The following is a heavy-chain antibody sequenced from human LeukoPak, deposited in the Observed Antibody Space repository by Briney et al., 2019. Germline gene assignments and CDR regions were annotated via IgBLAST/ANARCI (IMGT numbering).Heavy chain of an antibody. CDR3: AKDRYYGSGSHYTVGNWFDP. CDR2: ISGSGGST. D-gene: IGHD3-10*01. CDR1: GFTFSSYA. J-gene: IGHJ5*02. Sequence: GGSLRLSCAASGFTFSSYAMSWVRQAPGEGLEWVSAISGSGGSTYYADSVKGRFTISRDNSKNTLYLQMNSLRAEDTAVYYCAKDRYYGSGSHYTVGNWFDPWGQGTLVTVSS. V-gene: IGHV3-23*01.